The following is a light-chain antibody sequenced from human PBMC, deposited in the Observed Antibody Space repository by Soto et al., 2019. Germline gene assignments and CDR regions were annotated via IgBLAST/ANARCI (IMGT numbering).Light chain of an antibody. CDR3: QQFDHLPFT. Sequence: DMQMTQSPSSLSASVGDRVTVTCQASQDISNYLNWYQQKPGKAPKLLIYDASNLETGVPSRFSGSGSGTDFTFTISSLQPEDIATYYCQQFDHLPFTFGPGTKVDFE. CDR2: DAS. CDR1: QDISNY. J-gene: IGKJ3*01. V-gene: IGKV1-33*01.